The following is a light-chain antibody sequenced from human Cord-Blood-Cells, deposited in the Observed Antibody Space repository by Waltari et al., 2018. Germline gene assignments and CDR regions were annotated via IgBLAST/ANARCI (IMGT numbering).Light chain of an antibody. V-gene: IGKV1-39*01. CDR3: QQSYSTSIT. J-gene: IGKJ5*01. Sequence: DIQITQSPSFLSASVGDRVTITCRARQSISSYLNWYQQKPGKAPKLLIYAASSLQSGVPSRFSGSGFGTDFTLTISSLQPEDFATYYCQQSYSTSITFGQGTRLEIK. CDR2: AAS. CDR1: QSISSY.